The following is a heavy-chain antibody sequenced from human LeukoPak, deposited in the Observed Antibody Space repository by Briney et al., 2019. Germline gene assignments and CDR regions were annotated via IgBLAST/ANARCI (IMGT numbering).Heavy chain of an antibody. CDR3: ARAGERLDYVWGSYRFDY. J-gene: IGHJ4*02. Sequence: SETLSLTCTVSGGLISSGSNYWGWIRQPPGKGLEWIGSIYYSGSTYYNPSLKSRVTISVDTSKNQFSLKLSSVTAADTAVYYCARAGERLDYVWGSYRFDYWGQGTLVTVSS. CDR2: IYYSGST. V-gene: IGHV4-39*07. CDR1: GGLISSGSNY. D-gene: IGHD3-16*02.